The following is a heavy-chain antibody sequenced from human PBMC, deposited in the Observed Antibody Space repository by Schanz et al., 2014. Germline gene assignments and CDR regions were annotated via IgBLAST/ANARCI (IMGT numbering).Heavy chain of an antibody. V-gene: IGHV4-34*01. J-gene: IGHJ6*02. CDR2: INHGGST. D-gene: IGHD2-8*02. CDR1: GGSFSGYY. Sequence: QVQLQQWGAGLLKPSETLSLTCGVFGGSFSGYYWSWIRQPPGKGLEWIAEINHGGSTVYNPSLKSRGTISVDTAKNQFSLKVRSVTAADTAVYYCARDSLRGATGGYGMDVWGQGTTVTVSS. CDR3: ARDSLRGATGGYGMDV.